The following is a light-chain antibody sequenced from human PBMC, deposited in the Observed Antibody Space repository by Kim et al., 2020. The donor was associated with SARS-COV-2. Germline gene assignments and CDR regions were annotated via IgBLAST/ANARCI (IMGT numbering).Light chain of an antibody. CDR1: QRVTITY. Sequence: SAGETVPLSCKASQRVTITYLAWYQQKPCQAPRVLISVASIRATDIPDRFSGSGSGTDFTLTINRLEPEDFAVYYFQHYGTSHWTFGQGTKVDIK. V-gene: IGKV3-20*01. J-gene: IGKJ1*01. CDR2: VAS. CDR3: QHYGTSHWT.